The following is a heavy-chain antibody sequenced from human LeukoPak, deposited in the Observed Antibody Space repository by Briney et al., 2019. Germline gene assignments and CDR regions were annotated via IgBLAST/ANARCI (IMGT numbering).Heavy chain of an antibody. D-gene: IGHD6-6*01. CDR1: GYTFTGYY. CDR2: INPNSGGT. V-gene: IGHV1-2*02. Sequence: ASVKVSCKASGYTFTGYYMYWVRQAPGQGLEWMGWINPNSGGTYYAQKFQGRVTMTRDTPISTGYMELSSLRSDDTPVYSCARTQYSSSSGGFDPWGQGTLVTVSS. J-gene: IGHJ5*02. CDR3: ARTQYSSSSGGFDP.